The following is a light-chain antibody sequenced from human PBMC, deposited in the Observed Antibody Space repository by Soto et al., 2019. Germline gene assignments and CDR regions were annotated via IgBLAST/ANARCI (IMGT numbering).Light chain of an antibody. J-gene: IGKJ1*01. Sequence: IELTQFPVTLPLSLGEIATLSCSASQSFSSSYLAWYQQKPGQAPRLLIYGASSRATGIPDRFSGSGSGTDFTLTISRLEPEDFAVYYCQQYGSSLWKCGQGTKGDIK. V-gene: IGKV3-20*01. CDR2: GAS. CDR1: QSFSSSY. CDR3: QQYGSSLWK.